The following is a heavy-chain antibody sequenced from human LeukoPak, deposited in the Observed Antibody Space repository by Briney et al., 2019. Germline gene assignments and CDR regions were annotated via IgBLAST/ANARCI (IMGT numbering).Heavy chain of an antibody. D-gene: IGHD3-10*01. J-gene: IGHJ4*02. CDR2: IYHSGST. CDR1: GYSISSGYY. Sequence: PSETLSLTCTVSGYSISSGYYCGWIRQPPGKGLEWIGSIYHSGSTYYNPSLKSRVTISVDTSKNQFSLKLSSVTAADTAVSYCARAGLYYGSGSHYFDYWGQGTLVTVSS. V-gene: IGHV4-38-2*02. CDR3: ARAGLYYGSGSHYFDY.